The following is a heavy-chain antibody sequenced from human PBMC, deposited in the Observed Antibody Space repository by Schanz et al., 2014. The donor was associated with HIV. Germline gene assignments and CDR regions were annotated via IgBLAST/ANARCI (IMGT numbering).Heavy chain of an antibody. CDR2: MDLDGSTT. D-gene: IGHD4-4*01. Sequence: EVQLVDSGGGLVQPGGSLRLSCAASGFTFSNYWMHWVRQAPGKGLVWVSRMDLDGSTTNYADSVKGRFTISRDNAKNTLFLQMNSLRAEDTAVYYCARVEGPPTFYYYYYGSDVWGQGTAVTVSS. CDR3: ARVEGPPTFYYYYYGSDV. CDR1: GFTFSNYW. J-gene: IGHJ6*02. V-gene: IGHV3-74*02.